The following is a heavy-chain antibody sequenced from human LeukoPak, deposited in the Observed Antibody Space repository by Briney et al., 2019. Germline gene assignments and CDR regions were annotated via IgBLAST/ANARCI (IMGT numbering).Heavy chain of an antibody. D-gene: IGHD3-10*01. CDR2: IYHSGST. J-gene: IGHJ4*02. CDR1: GGSISSSNW. Sequence: SETLSLTCAVSGGSISSSNWWSWVRQPPGKGLEWIGEIYHSGSTNYNPSLKSRVTISVDKSKNQFSLKLSSVTAADTAVYYCARGTYYYGSGSGDYFDYWGQGAPVTVSS. V-gene: IGHV4-4*02. CDR3: ARGTYYYGSGSGDYFDY.